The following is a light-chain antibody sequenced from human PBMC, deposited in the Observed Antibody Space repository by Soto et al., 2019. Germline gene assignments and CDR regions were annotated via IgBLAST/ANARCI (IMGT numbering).Light chain of an antibody. CDR2: SAN. CDR3: LQHKSYPRT. V-gene: IGKV1-17*03. J-gene: IGKJ1*01. Sequence: DIQMTQSPSDMSASVGDRVTITCRASQDISNFLVWFQQRPGKVPKRLMYSANRLESGVPSRFSGSGSGTEFTLTISSLQPEDFETYYCLQHKSYPRTLGQGTKVDI. CDR1: QDISNF.